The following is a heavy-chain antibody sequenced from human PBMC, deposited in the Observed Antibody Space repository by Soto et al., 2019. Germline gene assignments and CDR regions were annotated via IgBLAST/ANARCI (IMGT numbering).Heavy chain of an antibody. J-gene: IGHJ3*01. Sequence: PGGSLRLSCPASGFTFNYYAMSWVRQAPGKGLDLVSGITATGGSAYYSASVKGRFTISRDNSKNNMSRRINSLRAEXAAVYYCGPDPNVDYVGRFEFGCQGKTVTVSS. V-gene: IGHV3-23*01. D-gene: IGHD4-17*01. CDR2: ITATGGSA. CDR1: GFTFNYYA. CDR3: GPDPNVDYVGRFEF.